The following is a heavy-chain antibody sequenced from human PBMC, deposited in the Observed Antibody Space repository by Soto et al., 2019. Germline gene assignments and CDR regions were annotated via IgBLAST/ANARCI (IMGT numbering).Heavy chain of an antibody. CDR3: ARAPFAAMVRGVIISRVGFDP. Sequence: TSETLSLTCTVSGGSVSSGSCYWSWIRQPPGKGLEWIGYIYYSGSTNYNPSLKSRVTISVDTSKNQFSLKLSSVTAADTAVYYCARAPFAAMVRGVIISRVGFDPWGQGTLVTVSS. CDR1: GGSVSSGSCY. J-gene: IGHJ5*02. CDR2: IYYSGST. V-gene: IGHV4-61*01. D-gene: IGHD3-10*01.